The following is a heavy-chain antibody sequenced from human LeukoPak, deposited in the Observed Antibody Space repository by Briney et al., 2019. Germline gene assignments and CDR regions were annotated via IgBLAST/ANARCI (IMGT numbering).Heavy chain of an antibody. CDR2: IYYSGST. V-gene: IGHV4-39*07. Sequence: SETLSLTCTVSGGSISSSSYYWGWIRQPPGKGLEWIGSIYYSGSTYYNPSLKSRVTISVDTSKNQFSLKLSSVTAADTAVYYCAREATADILTGYYTSPHFDYWGQGTLVTVSS. J-gene: IGHJ4*02. CDR1: GGSISSSSYY. D-gene: IGHD3-9*01. CDR3: AREATADILTGYYTSPHFDY.